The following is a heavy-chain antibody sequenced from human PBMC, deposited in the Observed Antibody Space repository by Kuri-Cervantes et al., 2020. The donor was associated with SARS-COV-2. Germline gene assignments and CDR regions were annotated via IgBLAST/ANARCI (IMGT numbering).Heavy chain of an antibody. J-gene: IGHJ4*02. CDR2: INWNGGST. CDR1: GFTFDDYG. CDR3: AKARKGDLRPTVFDY. D-gene: IGHD4-17*01. V-gene: IGHV3-20*04. Sequence: ETLSLTCAASGFTFDDYGMSWVRQAPGKGLGWVSGINWNGGSTGYADSVKGRFTISRDNAKNSLYLQMNSLRAEDMALYYCAKARKGDLRPTVFDYWGQGTLVTVSS.